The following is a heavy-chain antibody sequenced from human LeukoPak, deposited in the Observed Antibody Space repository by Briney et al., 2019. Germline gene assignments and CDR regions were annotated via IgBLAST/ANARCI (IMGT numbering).Heavy chain of an antibody. CDR3: AKSSGCSSTSCYSRVFDY. V-gene: IGHV3-11*01. Sequence: GGSLRLSCAASGFTFSDYYMSWIRQAPGKGLEWVSYISSSGSTIYYADSVKGRFTISRDNAKNSLYLQMNSLRAEDTAVYYCAKSSGCSSTSCYSRVFDYWGQGTLVTVSS. J-gene: IGHJ4*02. CDR1: GFTFSDYY. D-gene: IGHD2-2*01. CDR2: ISSSGSTI.